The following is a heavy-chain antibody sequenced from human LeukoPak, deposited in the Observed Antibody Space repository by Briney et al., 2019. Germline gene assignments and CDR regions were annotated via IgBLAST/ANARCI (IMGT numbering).Heavy chain of an antibody. CDR2: IYTSGST. CDR3: ARGSYYYGSGSYPNWFDP. CDR1: GGSTSSYY. V-gene: IGHV4-4*07. Sequence: SETLSLTCTVSGGSTSSYYWSWIRQPAGKGLEWIGRIYTSGSTNYNPSLKSRVTMSVDTSKNQFSLKLSSVTAADTAVYYCARGSYYYGSGSYPNWFDPWGQGTLVTVSS. J-gene: IGHJ5*02. D-gene: IGHD3-10*01.